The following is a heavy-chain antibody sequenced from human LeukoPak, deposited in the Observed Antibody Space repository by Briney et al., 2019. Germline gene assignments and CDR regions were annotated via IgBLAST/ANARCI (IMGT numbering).Heavy chain of an antibody. Sequence: MAGGSLRLSCAASGFTFSSQSMSWVRQAPGKGLEWVSSISSSSNYIYYADSLKGRFTISRDNAKNSLSLQMNSLRAEDTAVYYCAREGLYGSGSYYRAFDVWGQGTMVTVSS. CDR3: AREGLYGSGSYYRAFDV. J-gene: IGHJ3*01. CDR2: ISSSSNYI. CDR1: GFTFSSQS. V-gene: IGHV3-21*01. D-gene: IGHD3-10*01.